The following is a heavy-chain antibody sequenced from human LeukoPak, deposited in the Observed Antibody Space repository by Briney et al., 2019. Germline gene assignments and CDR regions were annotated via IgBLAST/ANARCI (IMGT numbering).Heavy chain of an antibody. D-gene: IGHD2-15*01. Sequence: SETLSLTCTVSGGSISSYYWSWIRQPPGKGLEWIGYIYYSGSTNYNPSLKSRVTISVDTSKNQFSLKLSSVTAADTAVYYCARRYCSGGSCYGNYFDYWGQGTLVTVSS. V-gene: IGHV4-59*01. CDR2: IYYSGST. CDR1: GGSISSYY. CDR3: ARRYCSGGSCYGNYFDY. J-gene: IGHJ4*02.